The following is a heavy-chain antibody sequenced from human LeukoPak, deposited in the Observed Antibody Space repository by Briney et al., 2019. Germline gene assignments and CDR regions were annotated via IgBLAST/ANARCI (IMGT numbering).Heavy chain of an antibody. CDR1: GFTFSSYS. Sequence: GGSLRLSCAASGFTFSSYSMNWVRQAPGKGLEWVSYISSSSSTIYYADSVKGRFTISRDNAKNSLYLQMNSLRAEDTAVYYCAKDLTSPDYWGQGTLVTVSS. J-gene: IGHJ4*02. CDR3: AKDLTSPDY. CDR2: ISSSSSTI. D-gene: IGHD4/OR15-4a*01. V-gene: IGHV3-48*04.